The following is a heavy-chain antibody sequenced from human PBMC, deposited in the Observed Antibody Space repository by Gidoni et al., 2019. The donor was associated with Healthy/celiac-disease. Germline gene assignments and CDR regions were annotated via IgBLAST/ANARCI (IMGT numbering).Heavy chain of an antibody. D-gene: IGHD3-3*01. CDR1: GGSISSSSYY. Sequence: QLQLQESGPGLVKPSETLSLTCTVSGGSISSSSYYWGWIRQPPGKGLEWIGSIYYSGSTYYNPSLKSRVTISVDTSKNQFSLKLSSVTAADTAVYYCTAVFGVGYYYGMDVWGQGTTVTVSS. J-gene: IGHJ6*02. V-gene: IGHV4-39*01. CDR2: IYYSGST. CDR3: TAVFGVGYYYGMDV.